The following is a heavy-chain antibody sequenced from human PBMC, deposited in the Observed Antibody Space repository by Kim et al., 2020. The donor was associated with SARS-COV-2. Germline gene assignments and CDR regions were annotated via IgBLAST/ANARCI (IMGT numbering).Heavy chain of an antibody. J-gene: IGHJ4*02. CDR2: GST. Sequence: GSTLYTPSIHSRVTISEDTSKNQLSLRLTSLTAADTAVYYCARGGNLAFDYWGQGILVTVSS. V-gene: IGHV4-59*09. D-gene: IGHD3-3*02. CDR3: ARGGNLAFDY.